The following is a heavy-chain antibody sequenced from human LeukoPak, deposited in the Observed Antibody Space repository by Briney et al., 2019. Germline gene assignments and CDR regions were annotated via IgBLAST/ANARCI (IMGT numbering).Heavy chain of an antibody. CDR2: TFYSGTT. J-gene: IGHJ6*03. CDR1: GGSISSSSYC. Sequence: PSETLSLTCSVSGGSISSSSYCWNWIRQPPGKGLEWVGITFYSGTTYYNSSLKSRATISEDTSKHRFSLMLTSVTAADTAVYYCARQVSDYFYYYIDVWGEGTTVIVSS. V-gene: IGHV4-39*01. CDR3: ARQVSDYFYYYIDV.